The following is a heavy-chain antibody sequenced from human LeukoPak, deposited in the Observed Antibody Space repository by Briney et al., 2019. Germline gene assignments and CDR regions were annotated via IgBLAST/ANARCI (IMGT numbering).Heavy chain of an antibody. J-gene: IGHJ6*02. D-gene: IGHD3-10*01. CDR2: INPNSGGT. CDR3: ALWLNGDGMDV. CDR1: GYTFTSYD. Sequence: ASVKVSCKASGYTFTSYDINWVRQATGQGLEWMGWINPNSGGTNYAQKFQGRVTMTRDTSISTAYMELSRLRSDDTAVYYCALWLNGDGMDVWGQGTTVTVSS. V-gene: IGHV1-2*02.